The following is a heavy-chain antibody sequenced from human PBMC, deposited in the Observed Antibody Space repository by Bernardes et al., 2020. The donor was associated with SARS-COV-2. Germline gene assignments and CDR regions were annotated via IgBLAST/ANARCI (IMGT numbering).Heavy chain of an antibody. CDR1: GFTFNSYS. V-gene: IGHV3-21*01. CDR2: ISSTSTYM. J-gene: IGHJ4*02. CDR3: ARNGNDYDGNGYYYGTYYFDY. D-gene: IGHD3-22*01. Sequence: GGSLRLSCAASGFTFNSYSMNWVRQAPGKGLEWVSSISSTSTYMYYADSVKGRFTISRDNAKISLYLQMNSLRAEDTAVYYCARNGNDYDGNGYYYGTYYFDYWGQGTLVTVSS.